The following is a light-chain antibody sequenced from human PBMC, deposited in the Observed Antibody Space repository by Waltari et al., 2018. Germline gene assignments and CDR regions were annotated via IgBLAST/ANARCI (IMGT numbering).Light chain of an antibody. J-gene: IGKJ3*01. CDR2: RAS. Sequence: DIQMTQSPSTLSASVGDRVTSTFRASQSISDWLAWYQQKPGKAPKLLIYRASSFESAVPSRFSGSGSGTKFTLTIGSLQPDDFAIYYCQQYNSWGGSSFGPGTKVEFK. CDR1: QSISDW. V-gene: IGKV1-5*03. CDR3: QQYNSWGGSS.